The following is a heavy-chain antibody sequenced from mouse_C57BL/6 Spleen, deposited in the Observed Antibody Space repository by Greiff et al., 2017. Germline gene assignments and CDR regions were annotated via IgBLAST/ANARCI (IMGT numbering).Heavy chain of an antibody. J-gene: IGHJ3*01. V-gene: IGHV1-15*01. D-gene: IGHD1-1*01. CDR2: IDPETGGT. Sequence: QVQLQQSGAELVRPGASVTLSCKASGYTFTDYEMHWVKQTPVHGLEWIGAIDPETGGTAYKQKFKGKAILTADKSSSTAYMELRSLTSADSAVYYCTREEYYGSSSFAYWGQGTLVTVSA. CDR3: TREEYYGSSSFAY. CDR1: GYTFTDYE.